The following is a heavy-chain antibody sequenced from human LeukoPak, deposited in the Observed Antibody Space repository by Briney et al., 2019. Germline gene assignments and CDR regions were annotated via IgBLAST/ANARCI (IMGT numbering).Heavy chain of an antibody. Sequence: PGGSLRLSCAASGFTFNSYWMHWVRQAPAKGLVWVSRINSDGSYTSYADSVKGRFTISRDNAKNTLYLQMNSLRAEDTAVYYCAVAGTGYFDSWGQGTLVTVSS. CDR2: INSDGSYT. CDR1: GFTFNSYW. CDR3: AVAGTGYFDS. D-gene: IGHD6-19*01. V-gene: IGHV3-74*01. J-gene: IGHJ4*02.